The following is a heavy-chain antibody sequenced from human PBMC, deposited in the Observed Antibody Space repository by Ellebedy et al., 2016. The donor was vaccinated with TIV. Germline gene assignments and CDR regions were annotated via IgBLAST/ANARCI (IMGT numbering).Heavy chain of an antibody. J-gene: IGHJ5*02. CDR2: INPSGGST. CDR1: GYTFTSYY. V-gene: IGHV1-46*01. Sequence: ASVKVSXKASGYTFTSYYMHWVRQAPGQGLEWMGIINPSGGSTSYAQKFQGRVTMTRDTSTSTVYMELSSLRSEDTAVYYCASERFLGSGWFDPWGQGTLVTVSS. D-gene: IGHD3-3*01. CDR3: ASERFLGSGWFDP.